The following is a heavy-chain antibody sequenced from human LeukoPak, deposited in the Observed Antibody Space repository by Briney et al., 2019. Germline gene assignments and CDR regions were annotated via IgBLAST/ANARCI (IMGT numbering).Heavy chain of an antibody. CDR1: GYTFTGYY. D-gene: IGHD3-22*01. CDR2: INPNSGGT. V-gene: IGHV1-2*02. Sequence: ASVKVSCKASGYTFTGYYMHWVRQAPGQGLELIGCINPNSGGTNYAQKFQGRGTMTRDTSISTDYMELSSLRSDDTAVYYCARDNSYDYDSSGYCGYWGQGTLVTVSS. J-gene: IGHJ4*02. CDR3: ARDNSYDYDSSGYCGY.